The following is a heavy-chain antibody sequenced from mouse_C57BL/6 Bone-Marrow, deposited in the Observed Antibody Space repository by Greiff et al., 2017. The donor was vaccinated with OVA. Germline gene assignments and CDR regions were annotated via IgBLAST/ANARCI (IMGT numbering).Heavy chain of an antibody. V-gene: IGHV7-1*01. D-gene: IGHD4-1*01. CDR2: SRNKANDYTT. CDR3: ARDAWLTGTWGDLYFDV. CDR1: GFTFSDYY. Sequence: EVQVVESGGGLVQSGRSLRLSCATSGFTFSDYYMEWVSQAPGQGLEWIAASRNKANDYTTEYSASVKGQFIVSRDTSQSILYLQMNALRAEDTAMYYGARDAWLTGTWGDLYFDVWGTGTTVTVSS. J-gene: IGHJ1*03.